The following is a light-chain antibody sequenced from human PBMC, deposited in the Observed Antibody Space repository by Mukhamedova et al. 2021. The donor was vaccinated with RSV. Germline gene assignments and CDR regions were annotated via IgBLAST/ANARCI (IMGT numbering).Light chain of an antibody. CDR3: QQYHNYPCT. V-gene: IGKV1-5*03. J-gene: IGKJ2*02. CDR2: EAS. Sequence: WYQRRVHGKAPKLLIYEASILKSGVPSTFSGSGSGTEFTLTISSLQPDDFATYYCQQYHNYPCTFGQGTKLAIK.